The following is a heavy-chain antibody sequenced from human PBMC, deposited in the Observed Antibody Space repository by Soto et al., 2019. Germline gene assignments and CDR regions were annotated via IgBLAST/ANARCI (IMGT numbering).Heavy chain of an antibody. Sequence: QVQLVQSGAEVKKPGSSVKVSCKASGGTFSSYTISWVRQAPGQGLEWMGRIIPILGIANYAQKFQGRVTITADKSTSKAYMELSSLRSEDTAVYYCARQLGSSGCSDYWGQGTLVTVSS. CDR2: IIPILGIA. CDR3: ARQLGSSGCSDY. V-gene: IGHV1-69*02. D-gene: IGHD3-22*01. J-gene: IGHJ4*02. CDR1: GGTFSSYT.